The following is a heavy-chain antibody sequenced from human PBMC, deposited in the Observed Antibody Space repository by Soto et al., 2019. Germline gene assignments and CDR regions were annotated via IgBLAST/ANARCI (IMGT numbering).Heavy chain of an antibody. D-gene: IGHD2-15*01. J-gene: IGHJ5*02. CDR2: IIPIFGTG. CDR1: GGTFSSYA. CDR3: ARARTSACPVGCWFDP. Sequence: SVKVSCKASGGTFSSYAISWVRHAPGQGLEWMGGIIPIFGTGNYAQKFQGRVTITADESTSTAYMELSSLRSEDTAVYYCARARTSACPVGCWFDPWGQGTLVTVYS. V-gene: IGHV1-69*13.